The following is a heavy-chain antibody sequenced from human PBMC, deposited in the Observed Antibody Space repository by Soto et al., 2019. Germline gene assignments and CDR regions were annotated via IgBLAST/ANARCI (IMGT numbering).Heavy chain of an antibody. Sequence: GGSLRLSCAASGFTFSSYAMTWVRQSPGKGLEWVSTISGTGTTTYYADSVKGRFTISRDNSKNTLYLQMNSLRTEDTAVYYCVKAVYLLDFDYWGQGTLVTVSS. CDR1: GFTFSSYA. V-gene: IGHV3-23*01. J-gene: IGHJ4*02. D-gene: IGHD2-8*01. CDR2: ISGTGTTT. CDR3: VKAVYLLDFDY.